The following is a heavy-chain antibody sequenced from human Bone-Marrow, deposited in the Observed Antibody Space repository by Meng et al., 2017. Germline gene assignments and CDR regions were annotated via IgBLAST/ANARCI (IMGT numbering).Heavy chain of an antibody. Sequence: ASVKVSCKASGYTFTSYGISWVRQAPGQGLEWMGWISAYNGNTNYAQKLQGRVTITADKSTSTAYMELSSLRSEDTAVYYCARVTVTVTPTIEYFKHWGQGTLVTVSS. CDR3: ARVTVTVTPTIEYFKH. J-gene: IGHJ1*01. V-gene: IGHV1-18*01. CDR2: ISAYNGNT. D-gene: IGHD4-11*01. CDR1: GYTFTSYG.